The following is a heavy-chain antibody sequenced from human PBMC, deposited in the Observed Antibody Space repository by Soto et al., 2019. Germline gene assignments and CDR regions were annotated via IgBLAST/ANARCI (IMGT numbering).Heavy chain of an antibody. J-gene: IGHJ4*02. CDR2: IYSGGST. V-gene: IGHV3-66*01. CDR1: GFTVSSNY. CDR3: ARGPMQFALFDY. Sequence: EVQLVESGGGLVQPGGSLRLSCAASGFTVSSNYMNWVRQAPGKGLEWVSVIYSGGSTYYADSVKGRFTISTDNSKNTLYLQMNSLRAEDTAVYYCARGPMQFALFDYWGQGTLVTVSS. D-gene: IGHD3-10*01.